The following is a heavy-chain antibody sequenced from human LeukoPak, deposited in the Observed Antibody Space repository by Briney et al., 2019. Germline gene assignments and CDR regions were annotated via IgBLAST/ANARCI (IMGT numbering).Heavy chain of an antibody. Sequence: PGGSLRLSCATSGLTFRTTWMHWVRQAPGKGLMWVSRMNGEGTTIDYADSVKGRFTVSRDYAKNTLFLQMSNLRTEDTALYFCATARNFRFEYWGQGSLVIVS. J-gene: IGHJ4*02. CDR3: ATARNFRFEY. CDR1: GLTFRTTW. CDR2: MNGEGTTI. D-gene: IGHD1-7*01. V-gene: IGHV3-74*01.